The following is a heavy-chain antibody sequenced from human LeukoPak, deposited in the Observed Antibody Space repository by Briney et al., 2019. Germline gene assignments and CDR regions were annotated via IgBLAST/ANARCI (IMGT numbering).Heavy chain of an antibody. CDR3: ARALYSSSWSWISDAFDI. J-gene: IGHJ3*02. V-gene: IGHV3-11*04. CDR2: ISSSGGNI. D-gene: IGHD6-13*01. CDR1: GFTFSDYY. Sequence: PGGSLRLSCAASGFTFSDYYMNWIRQAPGKGLEWISYISSSGGNINYAGSVQGRFTISRDNAKKSLYLQMNSLRAEDTAVYYCARALYSSSWSWISDAFDIWGQGTMVTVSS.